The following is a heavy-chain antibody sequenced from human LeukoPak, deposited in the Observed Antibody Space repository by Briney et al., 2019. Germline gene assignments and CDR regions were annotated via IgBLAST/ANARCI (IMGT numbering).Heavy chain of an antibody. CDR3: ARPYYYDSSGYYYNSMNYYFDY. V-gene: IGHV1-2*06. CDR1: GYTFTGYY. J-gene: IGHJ4*02. CDR2: INPNSGGT. D-gene: IGHD3-22*01. Sequence: ASVKVSCKASGYTFTGYYMHWLRQAPGQGLEWIGRINPNSGGTNYAHKFQGRVTITRDTSISTAYMELSRLISDDTAVYYCARPYYYDSSGYYYNSMNYYFDYWGQGTLVTVSS.